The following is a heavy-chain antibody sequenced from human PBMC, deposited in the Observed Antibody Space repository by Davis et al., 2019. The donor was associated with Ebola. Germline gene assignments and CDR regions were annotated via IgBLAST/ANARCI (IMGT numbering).Heavy chain of an antibody. D-gene: IGHD6-13*01. CDR1: GSTFSSYW. Sequence: GASLNISCAASGSTFSSYWMHWVRQAPGKRLVWVSRINSDGSSTSYADSVKGRITISRDNAKNTLYLQMNSLRAEDTAVYYCARGEQQLADYWGQGTLITVSS. V-gene: IGHV3-74*01. J-gene: IGHJ4*02. CDR3: ARGEQQLADY. CDR2: INSDGSST.